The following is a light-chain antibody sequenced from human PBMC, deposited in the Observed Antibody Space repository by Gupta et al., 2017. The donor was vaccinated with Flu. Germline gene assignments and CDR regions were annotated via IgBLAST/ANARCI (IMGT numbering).Light chain of an antibody. CDR2: QAS. Sequence: DRVTITCAARQSTVVWLGWCQRNTGKVPKDLNNQASSFESGIPSRFSGSGSGTEFTLTISSLQPDDFATYYCQQYNNYSLSFGGGTKVEIK. CDR1: QSTVVW. V-gene: IGKV1-5*03. J-gene: IGKJ4*01. CDR3: QQYNNYSLS.